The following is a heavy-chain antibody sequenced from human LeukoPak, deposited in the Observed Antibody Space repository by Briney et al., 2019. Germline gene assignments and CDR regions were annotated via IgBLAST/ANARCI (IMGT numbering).Heavy chain of an antibody. CDR1: GFTFSSYA. CDR3: ARDGPGGGMDV. CDR2: ISYDGSNK. V-gene: IGHV3-30-3*01. D-gene: IGHD1-1*01. J-gene: IGHJ6*02. Sequence: GRSLRLSCAASGFTFSSYAMHWVRQAPGKGLXWVAVISYDGSNKYYADSVKGRFTISKDNSKNTLYLQMNSLRAEDTAVYYCARDGPGGGMDVWGQGTTVTVSS.